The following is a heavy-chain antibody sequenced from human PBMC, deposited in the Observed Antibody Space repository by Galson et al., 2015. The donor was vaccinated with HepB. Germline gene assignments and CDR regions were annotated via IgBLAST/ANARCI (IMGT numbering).Heavy chain of an antibody. J-gene: IGHJ4*02. CDR2: IWYDGSNK. D-gene: IGHD2-15*01. CDR3: AKDGIMVANNPYHFHY. V-gene: IGHV3-33*06. CDR1: GFTFSSYG. Sequence: SLRLSCAASGFTFSSYGMHWVRQAPGKGLEWVAVIWYDGSNKYYADSVKGRFTISRDNSKNTLYLQMNSQRAEDTAVYYCAKDGIMVANNPYHFHYWGQGTLVTVSS.